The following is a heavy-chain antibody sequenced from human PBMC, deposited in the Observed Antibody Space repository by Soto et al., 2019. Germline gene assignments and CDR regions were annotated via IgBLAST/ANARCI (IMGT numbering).Heavy chain of an antibody. J-gene: IGHJ6*02. CDR3: ARRGLGIVVVPATTVSYYYYYGMDV. CDR1: GYRFASYW. Sequence: PGESLKISCKGSGYRFASYWIGWVRQMPGKGLEWMGIIYPGDSDTRYSPSFQGQVTISADKSISTAYLQWSSLKASDTAMYYCARRGLGIVVVPATTVSYYYYYGMDVWGQGTTVTVSS. V-gene: IGHV5-51*01. D-gene: IGHD2-2*03. CDR2: IYPGDSDT.